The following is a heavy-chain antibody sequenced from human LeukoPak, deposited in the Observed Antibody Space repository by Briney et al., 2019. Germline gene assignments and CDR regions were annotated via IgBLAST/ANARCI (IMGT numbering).Heavy chain of an antibody. CDR1: GGSISSYY. D-gene: IGHD1-1*01. CDR2: IYYSGST. CDR3: ARAPGTARNWFDP. Sequence: SETLSLTCTVSGGSISSYYWSWIRQPPGKGLEWIGYIYYSGSTNYNPSLKSRVTISADTSKNQFSLKLSSVTAADTAVYYCARAPGTARNWFDPWGQGTLVTVSS. J-gene: IGHJ5*02. V-gene: IGHV4-59*01.